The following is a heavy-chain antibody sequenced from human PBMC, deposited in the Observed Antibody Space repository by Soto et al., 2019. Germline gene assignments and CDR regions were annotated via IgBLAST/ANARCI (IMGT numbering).Heavy chain of an antibody. CDR3: ARAIAAAGSWFDP. J-gene: IGHJ5*02. V-gene: IGHV4-30-2*01. Sequence: PSETLSLTCAVSGGSISSGGYSWSWIRQPPGKGLEWTGYIYHSGSTYYNPSLKSRVTISVDRSKNQFSLKLSSVTAADTAVYYCARAIAAAGSWFDPWGQGTLVTVSS. D-gene: IGHD6-13*01. CDR2: IYHSGST. CDR1: GGSISSGGYS.